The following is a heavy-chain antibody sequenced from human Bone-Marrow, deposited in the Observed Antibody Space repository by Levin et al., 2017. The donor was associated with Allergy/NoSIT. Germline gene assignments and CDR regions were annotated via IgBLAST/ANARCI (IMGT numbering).Heavy chain of an antibody. CDR2: ISGSGDSK. CDR3: AKDRDFYGSGSLGN. J-gene: IGHJ4*02. V-gene: IGHV3-23*01. D-gene: IGHD3-10*01. CDR1: GFTFSNYA. Sequence: GESLKISCAASGFTFSNYAMSWVRQAPGKGLEWVSGISGSGDSKYDGDSVKGRFSISRDNSKNTLYLQMNSLRAEDTAVYYCAKDRDFYGSGSLGNWGQGTLVTVSS.